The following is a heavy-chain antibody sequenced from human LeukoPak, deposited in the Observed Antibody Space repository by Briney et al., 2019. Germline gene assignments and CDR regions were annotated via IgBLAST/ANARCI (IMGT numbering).Heavy chain of an antibody. CDR2: ISAYNGNT. J-gene: IGHJ5*02. D-gene: IGHD3-3*01. CDR3: ARGLEWLTRRHTWFDP. Sequence: ASVKVSFKASGYTFSNYGVSWVRQAPGQGLEWMGWISAYNGNTVSAQKLQGRLTMTTDTSTTTAYMELRSLRSDDTAVYYCARGLEWLTRRHTWFDPWGQGTLVTVSS. V-gene: IGHV1-18*01. CDR1: GYTFSNYG.